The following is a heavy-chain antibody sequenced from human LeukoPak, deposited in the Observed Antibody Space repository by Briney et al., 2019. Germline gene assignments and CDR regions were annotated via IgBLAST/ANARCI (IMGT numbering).Heavy chain of an antibody. CDR3: ARGSEQLRFLEWLAVY. J-gene: IGHJ4*02. Sequence: GGSLRLSCAASGFTFSKYWMSWVRQAPGKGLEWVANIRQDGSDIYYVDSVKGRFTISRDNAKNSLYLQMNSLRAEDTAVYYCARGSEQLRFLEWLAVYWGQGTLVTVSS. D-gene: IGHD3-3*01. CDR2: IRQDGSDI. CDR1: GFTFSKYW. V-gene: IGHV3-7*01.